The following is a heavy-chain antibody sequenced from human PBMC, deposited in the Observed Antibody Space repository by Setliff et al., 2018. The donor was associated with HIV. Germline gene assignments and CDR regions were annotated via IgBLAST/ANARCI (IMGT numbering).Heavy chain of an antibody. J-gene: IGHJ4*02. V-gene: IGHV3-11*01. CDR3: ASGALLPTMDY. D-gene: IGHD3-10*01. Sequence: PGGSLRLSCAVSGFSFSDYFMTWIRQAPGKGLEWVSYISGSGGVMAYADSVKGRFTISRDIAKSSLYLQMNSLSAEDTAVYYCASGALLPTMDYWGRGTLVTVSS. CDR2: ISGSGGVM. CDR1: GFSFSDYF.